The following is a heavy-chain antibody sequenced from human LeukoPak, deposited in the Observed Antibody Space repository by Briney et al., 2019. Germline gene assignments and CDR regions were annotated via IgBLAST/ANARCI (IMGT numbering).Heavy chain of an antibody. Sequence: SSVKVSCKASGGTFSSYAISWVRQAPGQGLEWMGRIIPILGIANYAQKFQGRVTITADKSTSTAYMELSSLRSEDTAVYYCARGGRGDWFDPWGQGTLVTVSS. CDR1: GGTFSSYA. V-gene: IGHV1-69*04. J-gene: IGHJ5*02. D-gene: IGHD3-16*01. CDR2: IIPILGIA. CDR3: ARGGRGDWFDP.